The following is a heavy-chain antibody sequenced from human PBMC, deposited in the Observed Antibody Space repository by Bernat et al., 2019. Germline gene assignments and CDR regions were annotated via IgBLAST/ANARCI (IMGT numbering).Heavy chain of an antibody. CDR1: GFTFSSYG. CDR2: IWYDGSNK. D-gene: IGHD6-6*01. J-gene: IGHJ4*02. Sequence: QVQLVESGGGVVQPGRSLRLSCAASGFTFSSYGMHWVRQAPGKGLEWVAVIWYDGSNKYYADSVKGRFNISTDKSKSTLYLQMNSLRAEDTAVYYCARDSSEYSSSKRAPLNYWGQGTLVTVSS. V-gene: IGHV3-33*01. CDR3: ARDSSEYSSSKRAPLNY.